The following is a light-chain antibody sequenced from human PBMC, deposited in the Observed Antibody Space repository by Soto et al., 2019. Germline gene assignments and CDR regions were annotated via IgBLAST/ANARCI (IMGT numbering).Light chain of an antibody. CDR3: CSYAGSDTPYV. Sequence: QSALTQPRSVSGSPGQSVTISCTGASSDVGGYNYASWYQQHPGKAPKLMIYDVSKRPSGVPDRFSGSKSGNTASLTISGLQAEDEADYYCCSYAGSDTPYVFGTGTKV. CDR1: SSDVGGYNY. J-gene: IGLJ1*01. V-gene: IGLV2-11*01. CDR2: DVS.